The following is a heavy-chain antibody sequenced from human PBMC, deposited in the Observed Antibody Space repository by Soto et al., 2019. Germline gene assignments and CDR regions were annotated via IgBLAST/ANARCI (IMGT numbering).Heavy chain of an antibody. D-gene: IGHD3-22*01. Sequence: SVKVSCKASGGTFSSYAISWVRQAPGQGLEWMGGIIPIFGTANYAQKFQGRVTITADESTSTAYMELSSLRSEDTAVYYCASDYYDSSGYSMGDAFDIWGQGTMVTVSS. V-gene: IGHV1-69*13. CDR2: IIPIFGTA. CDR1: GGTFSSYA. CDR3: ASDYYDSSGYSMGDAFDI. J-gene: IGHJ3*02.